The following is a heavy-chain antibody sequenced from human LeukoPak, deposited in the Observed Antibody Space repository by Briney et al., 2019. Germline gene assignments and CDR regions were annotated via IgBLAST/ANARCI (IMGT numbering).Heavy chain of an antibody. J-gene: IGHJ4*02. Sequence: SETLSLTCTVSGGSISSYYWSWIRQPPGRGLEWIAYVHDTGSTNYNPSLRSRVTISVDTSKNQFSLKLSSVTAADTAVYYCARYSYGMIDYWGQGTLVTVSS. CDR2: VHDTGST. CDR1: GGSISSYY. CDR3: ARYSYGMIDY. V-gene: IGHV4-59*01. D-gene: IGHD5-18*01.